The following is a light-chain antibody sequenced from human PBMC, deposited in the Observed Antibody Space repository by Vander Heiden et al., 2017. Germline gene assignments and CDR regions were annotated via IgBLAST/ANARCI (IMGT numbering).Light chain of an antibody. J-gene: IGKJ1*01. V-gene: IGKV3-11*01. CDR2: DSS. CDR3: QQRSNWQT. CDR1: QSVSSY. Sequence: EIVLTQSPAILSLSAGERATISCRASQSVSSYLAWYQQKPGQAPRLLIYDSSHRATGIPARFSGSGSGTDFTLTISSLEPEDFGVYYCQQRSNWQTFGQGTKVEIK.